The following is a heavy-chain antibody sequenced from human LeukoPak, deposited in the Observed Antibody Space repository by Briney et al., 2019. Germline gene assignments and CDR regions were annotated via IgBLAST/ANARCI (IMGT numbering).Heavy chain of an antibody. V-gene: IGHV1-18*01. D-gene: IGHD3-10*01. Sequence: GASVKVSCKASGYTFTSYGISWVRQAPGQGLEWMGWISAYNGNTNYAQKLQGRVTMTTDTSTSTAYMELRSLRSDDTAVYYCARVYGSGLPYYYYGMDVWGQGTTVTVSS. CDR1: GYTFTSYG. J-gene: IGHJ6*02. CDR2: ISAYNGNT. CDR3: ARVYGSGLPYYYYGMDV.